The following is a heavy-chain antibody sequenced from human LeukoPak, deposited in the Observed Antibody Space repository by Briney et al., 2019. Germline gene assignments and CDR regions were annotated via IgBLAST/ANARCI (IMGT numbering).Heavy chain of an antibody. J-gene: IGHJ3*01. CDR3: AKDPNGDYLGAFDF. CDR2: IRGYDGGLST. Sequence: PGGSLRLSCAASGFTFSNYAMFWVRQAPGKGLEWVSAIRGYDGGLSTSYADSVKGRFTISRDNSKNTLYLQMNSLRAEDTAVYYCAKDPNGDYLGAFDFWGQGTMVTVPS. V-gene: IGHV3-23*01. CDR1: GFTFSNYA. D-gene: IGHD4-17*01.